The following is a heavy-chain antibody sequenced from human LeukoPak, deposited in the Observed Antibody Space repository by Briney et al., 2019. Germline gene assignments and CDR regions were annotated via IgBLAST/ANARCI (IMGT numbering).Heavy chain of an antibody. V-gene: IGHV4-39*01. CDR1: GGSISSSSYY. CDR2: IYYSGST. J-gene: IGHJ4*02. D-gene: IGHD3-22*01. CDR3: ASPPNTYYYDSSGYYYFDY. Sequence: SETLSLTCTVSGGSISSSSYYWGWIRQPPGKGLEWIGSIYYSGSTYYNPSLKSRVTISVHTSKNQFSLKLSSVTAADTAVYYCASPPNTYYYDSSGYYYFDYWGQGTLVTVSS.